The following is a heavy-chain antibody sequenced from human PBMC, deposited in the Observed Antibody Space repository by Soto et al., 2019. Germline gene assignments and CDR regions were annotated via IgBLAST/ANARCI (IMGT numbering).Heavy chain of an antibody. CDR3: ARDSTGYSSSWLYYYYYFMDV. V-gene: IGHV1-3*01. CDR2: INAGNGNT. D-gene: IGHD6-13*01. Sequence: GASVKVSCKASGYTLTSYAMHWVRQAPGQRLECMGWINAGNGNTKYSQMFQGRVTITRDTSASTAYMELSSLRSEDTAVYYCARDSTGYSSSWLYYYYYFMDVWGKGTTVTVSS. J-gene: IGHJ6*03. CDR1: GYTLTSYA.